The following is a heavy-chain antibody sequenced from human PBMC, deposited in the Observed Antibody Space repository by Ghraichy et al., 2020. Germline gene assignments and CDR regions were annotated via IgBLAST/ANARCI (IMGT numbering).Heavy chain of an antibody. V-gene: IGHV3-23*01. Sequence: GESLNISCAASGFTFSSYAMSWVRQAPGKGLEWVSSISGSGDSTYYADSVQGRFTISRDNSKNTLYLQMNSLRAEDTAVYYCAKDPRSGIQLWLAYYFDFWGQGILVTVSS. CDR3: AKDPRSGIQLWLAYYFDF. CDR1: GFTFSSYA. D-gene: IGHD5-18*01. J-gene: IGHJ4*02. CDR2: ISGSGDST.